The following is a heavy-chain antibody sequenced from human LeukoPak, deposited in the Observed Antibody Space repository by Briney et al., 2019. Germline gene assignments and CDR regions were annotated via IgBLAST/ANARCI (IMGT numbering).Heavy chain of an antibody. CDR2: IYHSGST. V-gene: IGHV4-38-2*01. CDR3: ARGDAHDY. J-gene: IGHJ4*02. D-gene: IGHD2-21*02. Sequence: SETLSLTCAVSGYSISSGYYWGWIRQPPGKGLEWIGSIYHSGSTYYNPSLKSRVTISVDTSKNQFSLKLSSVTAADTAVYYCARGDAHDYWGQGTLVTVSS. CDR1: GYSISSGYY.